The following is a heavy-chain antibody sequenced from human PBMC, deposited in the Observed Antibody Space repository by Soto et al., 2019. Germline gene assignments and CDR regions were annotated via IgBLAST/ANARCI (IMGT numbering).Heavy chain of an antibody. D-gene: IGHD3-10*01. J-gene: IGHJ4*02. CDR1: GGTFSSYA. Sequence: ASVKVSCKASGGTFSSYAISWVRQAPGQGLEWMGGIIPIFGTANYAQKFQGRVTITADESTSTAYMELSSLRSEDTAVYYCARERDYYGSGSYYRGFDYWGQGTLVTVSS. CDR2: IIPIFGTA. CDR3: ARERDYYGSGSYYRGFDY. V-gene: IGHV1-69*13.